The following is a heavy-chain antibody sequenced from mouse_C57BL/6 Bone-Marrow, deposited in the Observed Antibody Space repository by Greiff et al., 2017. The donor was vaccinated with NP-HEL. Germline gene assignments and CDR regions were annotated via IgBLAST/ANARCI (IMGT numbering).Heavy chain of an antibody. CDR2: IYPGSGST. J-gene: IGHJ1*03. D-gene: IGHD2-3*01. Sequence: VKLQEPGAELVKPGASVKMSCKASGYTFTSYWITWVKQRPGQGLEWIGDIYPGSGSTNYNEKFKSKATLTVDTSSSTAYMQLSSLTSEDSAVYCCARNDGYHWYFDVWGTGTTVTVSS. CDR3: ARNDGYHWYFDV. CDR1: GYTFTSYW. V-gene: IGHV1-55*01.